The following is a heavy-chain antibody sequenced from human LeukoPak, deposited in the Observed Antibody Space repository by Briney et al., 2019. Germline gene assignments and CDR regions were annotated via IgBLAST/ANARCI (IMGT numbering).Heavy chain of an antibody. CDR3: ARDQISSSLYTEPLDY. V-gene: IGHV3-48*02. D-gene: IGHD6-13*01. J-gene: IGHJ4*02. CDR2: ISSTSSTI. Sequence: PGGSLRLSCAASGFTFSTYNMNWVRQAPGKGLEWVSYISSTSSTIHYADSVKGRFTISGDNAKNSLYLQMNSLRDEDTAVYYCARDQISSSLYTEPLDYWGQGTLVTVSS. CDR1: GFTFSTYN.